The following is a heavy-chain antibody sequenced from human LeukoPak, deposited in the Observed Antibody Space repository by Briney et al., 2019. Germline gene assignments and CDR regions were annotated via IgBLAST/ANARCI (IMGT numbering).Heavy chain of an antibody. J-gene: IGHJ5*02. CDR1: GFTVSSNY. D-gene: IGHD3-10*01. Sequence: GGSLRLSCTASGFTVSSNYMSWVRQAPGKGLEWVSLIFSDGSSHYADSVRGRFTISRDNSRNTLSLQMNSLRAEDTAVYYCARVLPSVTNWFDHWGQGTLVTVSS. CDR2: IFSDGSS. CDR3: ARVLPSVTNWFDH. V-gene: IGHV3-66*01.